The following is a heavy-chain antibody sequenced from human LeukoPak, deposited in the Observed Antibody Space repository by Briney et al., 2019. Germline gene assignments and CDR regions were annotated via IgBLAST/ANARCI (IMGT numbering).Heavy chain of an antibody. CDR3: ARRGGWNWARSDYMDV. Sequence: GESLKISCKGSGYSFTSYWIGWVRQMPGKGLEWMGIIYPGDSDTRYSPSFQGQVAISADKSISTAYLQWSSLKASDTAMYYCARRGGWNWARSDYMDVWGKGTTVTVSS. D-gene: IGHD1-7*01. V-gene: IGHV5-51*01. CDR1: GYSFTSYW. J-gene: IGHJ6*03. CDR2: IYPGDSDT.